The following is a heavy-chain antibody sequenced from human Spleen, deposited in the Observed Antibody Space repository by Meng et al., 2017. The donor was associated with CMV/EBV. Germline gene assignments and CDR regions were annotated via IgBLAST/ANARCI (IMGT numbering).Heavy chain of an antibody. CDR2: INHSGST. D-gene: IGHD4-17*01. J-gene: IGHJ4*02. V-gene: IGHV4-34*01. Sequence: CAVYGGSLSGYYWSWIRQPPGKGLEWIGEINHSGSTNYNPSLKSRVTISVDTSKNQFSLKLSSVTAADTAVYYCARGNTRGVTTGLGYWGQGTLVTVSS. CDR1: GGSLSGYY. CDR3: ARGNTRGVTTGLGY.